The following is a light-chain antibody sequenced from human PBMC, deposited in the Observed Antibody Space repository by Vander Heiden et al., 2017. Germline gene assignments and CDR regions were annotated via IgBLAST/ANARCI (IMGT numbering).Light chain of an antibody. CDR1: TSDVGGYNY. J-gene: IGLJ3*02. Sequence: HSVTISCTGTTSDVGGYNYVSWYQHHPGKAPRLMIYDVSKRPAGVPDRFSGSKSGNPASLTISGLLAEDEADYFCCSYALTSWVFGGGTKLTVL. CDR2: DVS. V-gene: IGLV2-11*01. CDR3: CSYALTSWV.